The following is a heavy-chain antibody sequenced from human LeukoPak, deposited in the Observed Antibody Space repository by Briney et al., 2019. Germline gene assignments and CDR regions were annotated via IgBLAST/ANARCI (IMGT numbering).Heavy chain of an antibody. Sequence: GGSLRLSCAASGFTFSNYWMSWVRQAPGKGLEWVANIKQDASEIYYVGSVKGRFIISRDNAKNSVYLETNSLRAEDTAVYFCASWGSVAGQRALDYWGQGTLVTVSS. V-gene: IGHV3-7*03. CDR3: ASWGSVAGQRALDY. CDR1: GFTFSNYW. J-gene: IGHJ4*02. CDR2: IKQDASEI. D-gene: IGHD6-19*01.